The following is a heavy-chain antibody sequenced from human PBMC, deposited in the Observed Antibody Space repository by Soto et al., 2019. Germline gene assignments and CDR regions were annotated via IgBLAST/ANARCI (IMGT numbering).Heavy chain of an antibody. J-gene: IGHJ4*02. CDR3: ARDQYSGSYFY. Sequence: ASVKVSCKASGYSFTTYAMHWVRQAPGQSLEWMGWIATDNGGTGYSQKFQGRVTITSDTSANTVYMEVSSLRSEDTAVYYCARDQYSGSYFYWGQGTLVTVSS. V-gene: IGHV1-3*04. CDR2: IATDNGGT. D-gene: IGHD1-26*01. CDR1: GYSFTTYA.